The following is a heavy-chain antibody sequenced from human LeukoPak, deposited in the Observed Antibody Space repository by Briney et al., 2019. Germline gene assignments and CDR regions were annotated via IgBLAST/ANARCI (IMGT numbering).Heavy chain of an antibody. V-gene: IGHV4-30-2*01. CDR1: GGSISSAGYY. CDR2: IYHSGTT. J-gene: IGHJ6*04. D-gene: IGHD1-26*01. CDR3: AREGELWARSGVDV. Sequence: SSETLSLTCTVSGGSISSAGYYRSWVRQPPGEGLEWIGYIYHSGTTYYNPSLKSRVTISVDRSKNQFSLKLSSVTAADMAVYYCAREGELWARSGVDVGGKESTVSVSS.